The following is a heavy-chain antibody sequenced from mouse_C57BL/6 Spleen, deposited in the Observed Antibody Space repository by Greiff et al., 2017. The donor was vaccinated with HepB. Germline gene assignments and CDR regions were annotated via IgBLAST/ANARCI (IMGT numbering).Heavy chain of an antibody. CDR1: GYTFTDYE. J-gene: IGHJ1*03. CDR3: TRRDYYGSPYWYFDV. D-gene: IGHD1-1*01. Sequence: VQLQQSGAELVRPGASVTLSCKASGYTFTDYEMHWVKQTPVHGLEWIGAIDPETGGTAYNQKFKGKAILTADKSSSTAYMELRSLTSEDSAVYYCTRRDYYGSPYWYFDVWGTGTTVTVSS. CDR2: IDPETGGT. V-gene: IGHV1-15*01.